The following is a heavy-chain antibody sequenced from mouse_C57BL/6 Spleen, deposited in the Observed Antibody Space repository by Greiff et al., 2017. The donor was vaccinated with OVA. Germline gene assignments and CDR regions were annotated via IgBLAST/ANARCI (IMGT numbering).Heavy chain of an antibody. J-gene: IGHJ2*01. Sequence: EVQLQQSGPELVKPGASVKMSCKASGYTFTDYNMHWVKQSHGKSLEWIGYINPNNGGTSYNQKFKGKATLTVNKSSSTAYMELRSLTSEDSAVYYRARGDYGSIYFDYWGQGTTLTVSS. D-gene: IGHD1-1*01. CDR3: ARGDYGSIYFDY. CDR2: INPNNGGT. V-gene: IGHV1-22*01. CDR1: GYTFTDYN.